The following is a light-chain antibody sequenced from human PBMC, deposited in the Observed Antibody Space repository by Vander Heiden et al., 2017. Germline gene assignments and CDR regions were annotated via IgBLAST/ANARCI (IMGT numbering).Light chain of an antibody. CDR1: RSISRN. V-gene: IGKV3-15*01. CDR3: QQYNNWPPSWT. CDR2: GAS. J-gene: IGKJ1*01. Sequence: EIVITQSPATLSVSPGDRATLSCRASRSISRNLAWYQQKPGQAPRLLIYGASARATGVTDRFSGSGSGTEFTLTISSLQSVDSAVYYCQQYNNWPPSWTFGQGTKVEV.